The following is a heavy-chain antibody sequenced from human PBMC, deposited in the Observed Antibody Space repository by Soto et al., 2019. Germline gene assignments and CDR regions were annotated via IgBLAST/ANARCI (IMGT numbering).Heavy chain of an antibody. CDR2: IYDIGSA. D-gene: IGHD2-15*01. CDR3: ARQRYGDYFDY. CDR1: GGSISDYY. J-gene: IGHJ4*02. Sequence: PSETLSLTCTVSGGSISDYYWSWIRQPPGKGQEWIGYIYDIGSANYNPSLKSRVTISIYTSNNQFSLSLRSLTAADTAVYYCARQRYGDYFDYWGQGALVTV. V-gene: IGHV4-59*08.